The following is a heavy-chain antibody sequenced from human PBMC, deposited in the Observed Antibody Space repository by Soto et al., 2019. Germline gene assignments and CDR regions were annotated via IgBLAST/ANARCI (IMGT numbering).Heavy chain of an antibody. J-gene: IGHJ5*02. Sequence: SETLSLTCTVSGGSISSYYWSWIRQPPGKGLEWIGYIYYSGSTNYNPSLKGRVTISVDTSKNQFSLKLSSVTAADTAVYYCARTIFGEGNWFDPWGQGTLVTVSS. D-gene: IGHD3-3*01. CDR3: ARTIFGEGNWFDP. CDR2: IYYSGST. V-gene: IGHV4-59*08. CDR1: GGSISSYY.